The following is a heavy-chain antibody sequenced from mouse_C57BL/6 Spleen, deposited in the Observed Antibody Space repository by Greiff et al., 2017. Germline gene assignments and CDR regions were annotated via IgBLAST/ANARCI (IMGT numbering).Heavy chain of an antibody. CDR3: ARDPGSRGWYFDV. V-gene: IGHV1-81*01. CDR1: GYTFTSYG. CDR2: IYPRSGNT. J-gene: IGHJ1*03. D-gene: IGHD1-1*01. Sequence: VQLQQSGAELARPGASVKLSCKASGYTFTSYGISWVKQRTGQGLEWIGEIYPRSGNTYYNEKFKGKATLTADKSSSTAYMELRSLTSEDSAVYFCARDPGSRGWYFDVWGTGTTVTVSS.